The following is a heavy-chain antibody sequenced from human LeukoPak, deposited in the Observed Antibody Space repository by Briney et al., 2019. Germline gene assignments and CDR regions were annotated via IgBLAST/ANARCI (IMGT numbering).Heavy chain of an antibody. CDR1: GYIFTSYY. Sequence: ASVKVSCKASGYIFTSYYMHWMRQAPGQGLEWMGIINPSGGSTSYAQKFQGRVTMTRDMSTSTVYMELSSLRSEDTAVYYCARDRDFSSGYAGFDYWGQGTLVTVSS. V-gene: IGHV1-46*01. CDR2: INPSGGST. D-gene: IGHD3-22*01. J-gene: IGHJ4*02. CDR3: ARDRDFSSGYAGFDY.